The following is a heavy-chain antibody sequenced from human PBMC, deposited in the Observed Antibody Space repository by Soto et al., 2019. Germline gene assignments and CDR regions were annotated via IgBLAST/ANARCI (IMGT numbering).Heavy chain of an antibody. Sequence: ASVKVSCKASGYTFTSYDINWVRQATGQGLEWMGWMNPNSGNTGYAQKFQGRVTMTRNTSISTAYMELSSLRSEDTAVYYCARGLSGSGSYYIPLYYYYYGMDVWGQGTTVTVSS. CDR2: MNPNSGNT. CDR1: GYTFTSYD. CDR3: ARGLSGSGSYYIPLYYYYYGMDV. V-gene: IGHV1-8*01. J-gene: IGHJ6*02. D-gene: IGHD3-10*01.